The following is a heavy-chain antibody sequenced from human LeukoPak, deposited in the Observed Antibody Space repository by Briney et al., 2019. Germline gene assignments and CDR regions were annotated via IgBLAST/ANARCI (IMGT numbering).Heavy chain of an antibody. Sequence: GGSLRLSCEASRFTFSSYAMSWVRQAPGKGLEWVSVIYSGGSTYYADSVKGRFTISRDNSKNTLYLQMNSLRAEDTAVYYCASSEYYYDSSGYYEDYWGQGTLVTVSS. D-gene: IGHD3-22*01. CDR2: IYSGGST. CDR1: RFTFSSYA. V-gene: IGHV3-53*01. J-gene: IGHJ4*02. CDR3: ASSEYYYDSSGYYEDY.